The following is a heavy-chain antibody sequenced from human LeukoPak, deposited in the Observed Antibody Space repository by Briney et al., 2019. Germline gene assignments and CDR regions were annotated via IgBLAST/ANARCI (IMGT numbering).Heavy chain of an antibody. CDR1: GYTFTSYD. Sequence: ASVKVSCKASGYTFTSYDINWVRQATGQGLEWMGWMNPNSGSTGYAQKFQGRVTMTRNTSISTAYMELSSLRSEDTAVYYCARTSAHDFWSGYSRYYYYYMDVWGKGTTVTVSS. J-gene: IGHJ6*03. D-gene: IGHD3-3*01. CDR3: ARTSAHDFWSGYSRYYYYYMDV. CDR2: MNPNSGST. V-gene: IGHV1-8*01.